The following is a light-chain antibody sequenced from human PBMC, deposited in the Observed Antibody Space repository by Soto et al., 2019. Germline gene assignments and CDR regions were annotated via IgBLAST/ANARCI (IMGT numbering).Light chain of an antibody. CDR3: QQYNNWPYT. CDR1: QSVSSN. Sequence: EIVMTQSPATLSVSPGERATLSCRASQSVSSNLAWYQQKPGQAPRLLIYGASTRATGIPARFSSSRSGTEFTLTISSLQSEDFAVYYCQQYNNWPYTFGQGTKLEIK. J-gene: IGKJ2*01. V-gene: IGKV3-15*01. CDR2: GAS.